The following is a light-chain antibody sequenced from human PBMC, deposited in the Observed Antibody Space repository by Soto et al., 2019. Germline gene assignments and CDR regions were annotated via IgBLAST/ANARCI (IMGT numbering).Light chain of an antibody. CDR3: SSYTSTNTLVQ. CDR1: TSDVGGYKY. Sequence: QSALTQPASVSGSPGQSITISCTGTTSDVGGYKYVSWYQHHPGKAPKLMIYEVTNRPSGVSSRFSGSKSGNTASLTISGLQAEDEADYYCSSYTSTNTLVQFGGGTQLTVL. V-gene: IGLV2-14*01. J-gene: IGLJ3*02. CDR2: EVT.